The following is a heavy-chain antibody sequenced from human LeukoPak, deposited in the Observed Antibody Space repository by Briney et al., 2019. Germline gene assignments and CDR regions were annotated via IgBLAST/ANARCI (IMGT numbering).Heavy chain of an antibody. Sequence: SGGSLRLSCAASGFTFSNAWMSWVRQAPGKGLEWVGRIKSKTDGGTTDCAAPVKGRFTISRDDSKNTLYLQMNSLKTEDTAVYYCTTPADILTGYYYYYGMDVWGQGTTVTVSS. D-gene: IGHD3-9*01. V-gene: IGHV3-15*01. J-gene: IGHJ6*02. CDR1: GFTFSNAW. CDR2: IKSKTDGGTT. CDR3: TTPADILTGYYYYYGMDV.